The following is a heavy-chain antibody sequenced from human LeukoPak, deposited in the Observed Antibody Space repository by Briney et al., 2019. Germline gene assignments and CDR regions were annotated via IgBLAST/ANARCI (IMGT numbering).Heavy chain of an antibody. Sequence: GSSVKVSCKASGGTFSSYAISWVRQAPGQGLEWMGRIIPILGIANYAQKFQGRVTITADKSTSTAYMELSSLRSEDTAVYYCARNYYDSSGYYSAIDYWGQGTLATVSS. J-gene: IGHJ4*02. CDR3: ARNYYDSSGYYSAIDY. D-gene: IGHD3-22*01. CDR2: IIPILGIA. V-gene: IGHV1-69*04. CDR1: GGTFSSYA.